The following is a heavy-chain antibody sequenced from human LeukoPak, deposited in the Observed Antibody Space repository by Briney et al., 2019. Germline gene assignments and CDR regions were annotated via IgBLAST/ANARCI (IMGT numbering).Heavy chain of an antibody. CDR3: ASGSSWYFDY. J-gene: IGHJ4*02. CDR2: IYSGGST. CDR1: GFTVSSNY. V-gene: IGHV3-53*04. Sequence: TGGSLRLSCAASGFTVSSNYMSWVRQAPGKGLEWVSVIYSGGSTYYAGSVKGRFTISRHNSKNTLYLQMNSLRAEDTAVCYCASGSSWYFDYWGQGTLVTVSS. D-gene: IGHD6-13*01.